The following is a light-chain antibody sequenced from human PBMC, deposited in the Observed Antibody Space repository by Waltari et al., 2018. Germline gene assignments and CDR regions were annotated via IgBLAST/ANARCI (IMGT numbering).Light chain of an antibody. CDR1: SSDFGGYNC. V-gene: IGLV2-8*01. Sequence: QSALTQPPSASVSPGQSVTISCTGTSSDFGGYNCVSWYQQQPGKAPKLIIYDVTRRPSGVPDRFSGSKSGNTAYLTVSGLQADDEADYYCNSYAGSNTVVFGGGTRLTVL. CDR2: DVT. CDR3: NSYAGSNTVV. J-gene: IGLJ2*01.